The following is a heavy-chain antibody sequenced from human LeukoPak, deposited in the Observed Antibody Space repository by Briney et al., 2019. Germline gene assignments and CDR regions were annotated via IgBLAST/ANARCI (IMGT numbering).Heavy chain of an antibody. J-gene: IGHJ5*02. V-gene: IGHV1-2*02. CDR2: INPNSGGT. CDR1: GYTFTGYY. D-gene: IGHD2-2*01. CDR3: ARGSCSSTSCYEVSWFDP. Sequence: ASVKVSCKASGYTFTGYYMHWVRQAPGQGLEWMGWINPNSGGTNYAQKFQGRVTMTRDTSISTAYMELSRPRSDDTAVYYCARGSCSSTSCYEVSWFDPWGQGTLVTVSS.